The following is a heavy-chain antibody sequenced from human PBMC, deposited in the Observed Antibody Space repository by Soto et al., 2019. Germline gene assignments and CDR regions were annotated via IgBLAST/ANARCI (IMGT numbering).Heavy chain of an antibody. CDR1: GGTFSSYA. Sequence: SVKVSCKASGGTFSSYAISWVRQAPGQGLEWMGGIIPIFGTANYAQKFQGRVTITADESTSTAYMELSSLRSEDTAVYYCARDGRGIAAAGTKNGPYYYGMDVWGQGTTVTVSS. V-gene: IGHV1-69*13. CDR2: IIPIFGTA. D-gene: IGHD6-13*01. J-gene: IGHJ6*02. CDR3: ARDGRGIAAAGTKNGPYYYGMDV.